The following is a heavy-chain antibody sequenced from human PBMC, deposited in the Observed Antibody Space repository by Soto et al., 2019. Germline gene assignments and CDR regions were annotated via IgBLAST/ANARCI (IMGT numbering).Heavy chain of an antibody. V-gene: IGHV4-59*01. J-gene: IGHJ6*02. CDR2: IYYSGST. CDR3: ARVSRDIVVVPAAIEYYYGMDV. Sequence: SETLSLTCTVSGGSISSYYWSWIRQPPGKGLEWIGYIYYSGSTNYNPSLKSRVTISVDTSKNQFSLKLSSVTAADTAVYYCARVSRDIVVVPAAIEYYYGMDVWGQGTTVTVS. D-gene: IGHD2-2*02. CDR1: GGSISSYY.